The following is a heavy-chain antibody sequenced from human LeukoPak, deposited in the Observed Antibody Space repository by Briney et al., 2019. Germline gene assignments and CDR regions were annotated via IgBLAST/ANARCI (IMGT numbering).Heavy chain of an antibody. D-gene: IGHD3-10*01. CDR1: GGSISSYY. Sequence: SETLSLTCTVSGGSISSYYWSWIRQPPGKGLEWIGYIYYSGSTNYNPSLKSRVTISVDTSKNQFSLKLSSVTAADTAVYYCARDQGVYGSGSYYSHAFDIRGQGTMVTVSS. V-gene: IGHV4-59*01. CDR3: ARDQGVYGSGSYYSHAFDI. CDR2: IYYSGST. J-gene: IGHJ3*02.